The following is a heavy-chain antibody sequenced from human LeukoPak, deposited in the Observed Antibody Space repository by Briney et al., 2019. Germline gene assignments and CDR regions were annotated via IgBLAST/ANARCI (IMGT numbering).Heavy chain of an antibody. V-gene: IGHV3-30*02. CDR1: GFAFSSYG. D-gene: IGHD3-3*01. CDR3: AKYHYYDFWSGPRGAFDI. J-gene: IGHJ3*02. CDR2: IRYDGSNE. Sequence: GGSLRLSCAASGFAFSSYGMHWVRQAPGKGLEWVAFIRYDGSNEYYADSVKGRFTISRDNSKNTLYLQMNSLKTEDTAVYYCAKYHYYDFWSGPRGAFDIWGQGTMVTVSS.